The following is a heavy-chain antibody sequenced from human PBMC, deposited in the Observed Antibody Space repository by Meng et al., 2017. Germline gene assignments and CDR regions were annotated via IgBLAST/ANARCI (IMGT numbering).Heavy chain of an antibody. J-gene: IGHJ4*02. D-gene: IGHD6-13*01. CDR2: IERKSDSGTI. CDR1: GLRFTDAW. CDR3: ATGAAAADH. V-gene: IGHV3-15*04. Sequence: EVELVESGGGLVKPGGSLRLFCVASGLRFTDAWMSWVRQAPGKGWEWVGRIERKSDSGTIYYAAPVKGRFTISRDDSKNTLYLQMDSLINEDTAVYFCATGAAAADHWGQGTLVTVSS.